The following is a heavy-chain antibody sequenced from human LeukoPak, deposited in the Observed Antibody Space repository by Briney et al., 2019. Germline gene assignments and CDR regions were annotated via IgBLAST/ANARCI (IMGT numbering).Heavy chain of an antibody. D-gene: IGHD4-17*01. Sequence: SVKVSCKASGGTFSSYAISWVRQAPGQGLEWMGRIILILGIANYAQKFQGRVTITADKATSTAYKELSSLRAEDTAVYYCARPRDFGDYVWGQGTLVTVSA. CDR1: GGTFSSYA. CDR2: IILILGIA. CDR3: ARPRDFGDYV. J-gene: IGHJ4*02. V-gene: IGHV1-69*04.